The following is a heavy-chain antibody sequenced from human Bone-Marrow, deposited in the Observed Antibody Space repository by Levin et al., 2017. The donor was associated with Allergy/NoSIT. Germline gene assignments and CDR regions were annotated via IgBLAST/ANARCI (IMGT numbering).Heavy chain of an antibody. CDR2: IKSKTDGGTT. J-gene: IGHJ3*02. V-gene: IGHV3-15*01. Sequence: GGSLRLSCAASGFTFSNAWMSWVRQAPGKGLEWVGRIKSKTDGGTTDYAAPVKGRFTISRDDSKNTLYLQMNSLKTEDTAVYYCTTGIMITFGGVIATDIWGQGTMVTVSS. D-gene: IGHD3-16*02. CDR1: GFTFSNAW. CDR3: TTGIMITFGGVIATDI.